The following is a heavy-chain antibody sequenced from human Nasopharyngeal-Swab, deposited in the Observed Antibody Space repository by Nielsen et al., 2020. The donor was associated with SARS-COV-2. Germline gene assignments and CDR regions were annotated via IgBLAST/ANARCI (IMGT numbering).Heavy chain of an antibody. Sequence: GESLKISCTTSGFTFGDYAMSWFRQAPGKGLEWVGFIRSKTYGGAPEYAASVKDRFTISRDGAESIAYLQMNSLGTEDTGVYYCARSVGSYYGQGAFDIWGQGTMVTVSS. V-gene: IGHV3-49*01. CDR1: GFTFGDYA. J-gene: IGHJ3*02. CDR2: IRSKTYGGAP. D-gene: IGHD1-26*01. CDR3: ARSVGSYYGQGAFDI.